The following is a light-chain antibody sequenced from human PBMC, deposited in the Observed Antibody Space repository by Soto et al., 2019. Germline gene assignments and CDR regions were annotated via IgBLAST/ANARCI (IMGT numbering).Light chain of an antibody. Sequence: QSVLTQPASVSGSPGQSITISCTGTSSDVGSYNLVSWYQQHPGKAPKLMIYEGSKRPSGVPDRFSGSKSGNAASLTVSGLQAEDEADYYCSSYAGSSLYVFGTGTKVTVL. CDR2: EGS. CDR1: SSDVGSYNL. CDR3: SSYAGSSLYV. J-gene: IGLJ1*01. V-gene: IGLV2-14*02.